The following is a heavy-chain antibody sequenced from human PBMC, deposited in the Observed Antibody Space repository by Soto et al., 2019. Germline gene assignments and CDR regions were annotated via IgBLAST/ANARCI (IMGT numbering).Heavy chain of an antibody. D-gene: IGHD3-10*01. CDR3: AKLGAGGPMYYYWSGES. Sequence: EVQLLESGGGLVKPGGSLRLSCAASGFTFSSYAMTWVRQAPGRGLEWVSVTNNNGGRTHYADSVKGRFTLSRDNSRKPLYLEMKHLGVQGPAVYYRAKLGAGGPMYYYWSGESWGQGTLVTVSS. J-gene: IGHJ5*02. CDR2: TNNNGGRT. CDR1: GFTFSSYA. V-gene: IGHV3-23*01.